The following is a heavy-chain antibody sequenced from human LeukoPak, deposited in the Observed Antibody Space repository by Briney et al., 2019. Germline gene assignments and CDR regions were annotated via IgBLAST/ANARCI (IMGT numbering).Heavy chain of an antibody. CDR1: GFTFSSYE. CDR3: ALSLDYYYGLDV. Sequence: GSLRLSCAASGFTFSSYEMNWVRQAPGMGLEWVSYISSSGSTIYYADSVKGRFTISRDNAKNSLYLQMNSLRAEDTAVYYCALSLDYYYGLDVWGQGTTVTVSS. D-gene: IGHD3-16*02. V-gene: IGHV3-48*03. J-gene: IGHJ6*02. CDR2: ISSSGSTI.